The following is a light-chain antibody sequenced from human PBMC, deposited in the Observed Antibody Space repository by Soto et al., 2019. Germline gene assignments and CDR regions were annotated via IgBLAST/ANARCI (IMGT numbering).Light chain of an antibody. Sequence: QSVLTQPPSVSAAPGQKVTISCSGSSSNIGNNYVSWYQQLPGTAPKLLIYANNKQPSGIPDRFSGSKSGTSATLGITGLQTGDEADYYCGTWDSSLSAVVFGGGTKVTVL. CDR2: ANN. CDR3: GTWDSSLSAVV. J-gene: IGLJ2*01. V-gene: IGLV1-51*01. CDR1: SSNIGNNY.